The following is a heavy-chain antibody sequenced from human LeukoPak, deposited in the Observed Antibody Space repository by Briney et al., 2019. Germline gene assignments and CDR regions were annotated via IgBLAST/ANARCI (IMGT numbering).Heavy chain of an antibody. CDR3: ARGSDCSGGSCYSYWYFDL. V-gene: IGHV3-48*03. Sequence: PGGSLRLSCAASGFTFNSYEMNWVRQAPGKGLEWVSYISSSGSTIYYVDSVKGRFTISRDNAKNTLYLQMNSLRAEDTAMYYCARGSDCSGGSCYSYWYFDLWGRGTLVTVSS. J-gene: IGHJ2*01. CDR1: GFTFNSYE. CDR2: ISSSGSTI. D-gene: IGHD2-15*01.